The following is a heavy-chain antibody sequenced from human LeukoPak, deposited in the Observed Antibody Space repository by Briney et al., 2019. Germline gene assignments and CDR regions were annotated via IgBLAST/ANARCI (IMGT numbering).Heavy chain of an antibody. D-gene: IGHD3-16*02. Sequence: ASVKVSCKASGYSFTNYAMNWVRQAPGQGLEWMGWIHPSTGNPAYAQGFSGRFVFSLDTSVTTTYLQISSLKAEDTAIYFCARAFQSLGGLSLPDYWGQGTLVTVSS. V-gene: IGHV7-4-1*02. J-gene: IGHJ4*02. CDR1: GYSFTNYA. CDR3: ARAFQSLGGLSLPDY. CDR2: IHPSTGNP.